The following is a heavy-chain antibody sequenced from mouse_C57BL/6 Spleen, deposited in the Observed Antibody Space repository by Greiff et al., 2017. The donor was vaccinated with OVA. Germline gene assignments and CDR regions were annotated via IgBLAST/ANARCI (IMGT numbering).Heavy chain of an antibody. D-gene: IGHD3-2*02. CDR1: GYTFTDYY. Sequence: VQLQQSGPELVKPGASVKISCKASGYTFTDYYMNWVKQSHGKSLEWIGDINPNNGGTSYNQKFKGKATLTVDKSSSTAYMELRSLTSEDSAVYYCARSNSSGSWFADWGQGTLVTVSA. CDR2: INPNNGGT. CDR3: ARSNSSGSWFAD. J-gene: IGHJ3*01. V-gene: IGHV1-26*01.